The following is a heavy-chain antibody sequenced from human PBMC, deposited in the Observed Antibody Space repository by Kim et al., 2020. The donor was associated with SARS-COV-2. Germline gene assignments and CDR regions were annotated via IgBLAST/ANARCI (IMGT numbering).Heavy chain of an antibody. D-gene: IGHD6-13*01. J-gene: IGHJ1*01. V-gene: IGHV3-48*04. CDR1: GFTFSSYS. CDR2: ISSSSSTI. CDR3: AREGIAASG. Sequence: GGSLRLSCAASGFTFSSYSMNWVRQAPGKGLEWVSYISSSSSTIYYVDSVKGRFTISRDNAKNSLYLQMNSLRAEDTAVYYCAREGIAASGWGQGNLVTV.